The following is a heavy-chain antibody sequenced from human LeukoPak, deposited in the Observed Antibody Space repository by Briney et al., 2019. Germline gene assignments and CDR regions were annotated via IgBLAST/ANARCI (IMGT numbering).Heavy chain of an antibody. D-gene: IGHD4-17*01. CDR2: IIPIFGTA. V-gene: IGHV1-69*01. CDR1: GGTFSSYA. CDR3: ASNSSSHDYGDRYYFDY. Sequence: SVKVSCKASGGTFSSYAISWVRQAPGQGLEWMGGIIPIFGTANYAQKFQGRVTITADESTSTAYMELSSLRSEDTAVYYCASNSSSHDYGDRYYFDYWGQGTLVTVSS. J-gene: IGHJ4*02.